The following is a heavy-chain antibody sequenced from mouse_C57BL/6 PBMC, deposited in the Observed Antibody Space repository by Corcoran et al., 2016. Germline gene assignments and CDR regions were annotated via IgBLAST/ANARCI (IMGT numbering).Heavy chain of an antibody. D-gene: IGHD1-1*01. CDR1: GYTFTDYY. Sequence: EVQLQQSGPELVKPGASVKISCKASGYTFTDYYMNWVKQSHGKSLEWIGDINPNNGGTSYNQKFKGKATLTVDKSSSTAYMELRSLTSEDSAVYYCARCHFITTVVDWYCDVWGTGTTVTVSS. CDR3: ARCHFITTVVDWYCDV. V-gene: IGHV1-26*01. J-gene: IGHJ1*03. CDR2: INPNNGGT.